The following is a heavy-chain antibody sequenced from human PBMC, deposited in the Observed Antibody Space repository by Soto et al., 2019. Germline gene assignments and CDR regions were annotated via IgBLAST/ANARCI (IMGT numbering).Heavy chain of an antibody. CDR3: ARLMFRGGDFDY. Sequence: GLEWIASIYYTGSTYYNPALKSRVTVSVDTSKNQFSLKVTSVTAADTAVYYCARLMFRGGDFDYWGQGTLVTVSS. CDR2: IYYTGST. D-gene: IGHD2-15*01. J-gene: IGHJ4*02. V-gene: IGHV4-39*01.